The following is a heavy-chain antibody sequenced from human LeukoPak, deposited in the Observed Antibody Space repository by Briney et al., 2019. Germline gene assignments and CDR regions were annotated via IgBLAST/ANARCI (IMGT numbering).Heavy chain of an antibody. CDR3: VREDLYYDILTGFDY. CDR2: IYSGGST. Sequence: PGGSLRLSCAASGFTVSSNYMSWVRQAPGKGLEWVSVIYSGGSTYYADSVKGRFTISRDNSKNTLYLQMNSLRAEDTAVYYCVREDLYYDILTGFDYWGQGTLVTVSS. V-gene: IGHV3-66*01. D-gene: IGHD3-9*01. CDR1: GFTVSSNY. J-gene: IGHJ4*02.